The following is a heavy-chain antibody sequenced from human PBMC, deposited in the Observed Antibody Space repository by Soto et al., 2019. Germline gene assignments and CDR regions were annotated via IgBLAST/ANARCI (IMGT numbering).Heavy chain of an antibody. CDR3: ASNAYCSGGSCYSFAFEI. V-gene: IGHV3-53*04. CDR2: IYSGGST. D-gene: IGHD2-15*01. J-gene: IGHJ3*02. CDR1: GFTVSSNY. Sequence: GGSLRLSCAASGFTVSSNYMSWVRQAPGKGLEWVSVIYSGGSTYYADSVKGRFTISRHNSKNTLYLQMNSLRAEDTAVYYCASNAYCSGGSCYSFAFEIWGQGTLVTVSS.